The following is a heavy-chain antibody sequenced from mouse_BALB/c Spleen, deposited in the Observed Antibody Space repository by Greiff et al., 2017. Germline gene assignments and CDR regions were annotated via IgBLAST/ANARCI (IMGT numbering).Heavy chain of an antibody. D-gene: IGHD1-1*01. J-gene: IGHJ4*01. CDR1: GFTFSSFG. Sequence: EVKLEESGGGLVQPGGSRKLSCAASGFTFSSFGMHWVRQAPEKGLEWVAYISSGSSTIYYADTVKGRFTISRDNPKNTLFLQMTSLRSEDTAMYYCARGAVYAMDYWGQGTSVTVSS. V-gene: IGHV5-17*02. CDR3: ARGAVYAMDY. CDR2: ISSGSSTI.